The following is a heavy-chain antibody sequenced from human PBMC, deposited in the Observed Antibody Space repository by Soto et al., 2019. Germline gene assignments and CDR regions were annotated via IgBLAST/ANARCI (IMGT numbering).Heavy chain of an antibody. V-gene: IGHV3-30-3*01. Sequence: GGSLRLSCAASGFTFSSYAMHWVRQAPGKGLEWVAVISYDGSNKYYADSVKGRFTISRDNSKNTLYLQMNSLRAEDTAVYYCAREPDHLFWGGYPYGMDVWGQGTTVTVSS. D-gene: IGHD3-3*01. J-gene: IGHJ6*02. CDR3: AREPDHLFWGGYPYGMDV. CDR1: GFTFSSYA. CDR2: ISYDGSNK.